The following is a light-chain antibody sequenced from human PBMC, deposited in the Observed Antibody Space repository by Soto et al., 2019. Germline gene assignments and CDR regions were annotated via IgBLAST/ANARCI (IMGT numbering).Light chain of an antibody. J-gene: IGKJ1*01. CDR2: DAS. CDR3: QQANNFPWT. CDR1: QDIATY. V-gene: IGKV1-33*01. Sequence: DIQMTQSPSSLSASVGNRVTITCQASQDIATYLNWYQQKPGKAPNLLIYDASNLETGVPSRFSGSGSGTDFTLTISSLQPEDFATYYCQQANNFPWTFGQGTKVAIK.